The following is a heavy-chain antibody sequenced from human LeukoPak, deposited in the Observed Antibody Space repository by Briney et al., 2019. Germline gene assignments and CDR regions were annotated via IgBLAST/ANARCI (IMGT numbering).Heavy chain of an antibody. Sequence: GGSLRLSCAASGFTFSSYWMHWVRQAPGKGLGLVSRINSDGSSTSYADSVKGRFTISRDNAKDTLYLQMNSLRAEDTAVYYCARDRGVVWIDYWGQGTLVTVSS. CDR1: GFTFSSYW. CDR2: INSDGSST. V-gene: IGHV3-74*01. CDR3: ARDRGVVWIDY. D-gene: IGHD3-3*01. J-gene: IGHJ4*02.